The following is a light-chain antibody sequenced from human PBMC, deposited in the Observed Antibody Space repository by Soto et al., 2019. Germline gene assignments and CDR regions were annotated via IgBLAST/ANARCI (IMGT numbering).Light chain of an antibody. Sequence: DIVMTQSPDSLAVSLGERATTNCKSSQSVLYSSNNKNYLAWYQQKPGQPPNLLISWASTRESGVPDRFIGSGSGTDFTLTISSLQAEDVAVYYCQQYYGTPLTFGGGTKVDIK. V-gene: IGKV4-1*01. CDR2: WAS. CDR1: QSVLYSSNNKNY. CDR3: QQYYGTPLT. J-gene: IGKJ4*01.